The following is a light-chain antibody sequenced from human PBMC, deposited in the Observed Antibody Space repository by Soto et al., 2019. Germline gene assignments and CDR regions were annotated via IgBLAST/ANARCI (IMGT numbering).Light chain of an antibody. CDR2: EVT. Sequence: SALTQPPSASGSPGQSVTISCTGTSNDVGAYKYVSWYQQYPGKAPKLMIFEVTKRPSGVPDRFSGSKSGNTASLTVSGLQAEDEADYFCSSYAGRNNPLLVFGTGTKVTLL. CDR1: SNDVGAYKY. CDR3: SSYAGRNNPLLV. V-gene: IGLV2-8*01. J-gene: IGLJ1*01.